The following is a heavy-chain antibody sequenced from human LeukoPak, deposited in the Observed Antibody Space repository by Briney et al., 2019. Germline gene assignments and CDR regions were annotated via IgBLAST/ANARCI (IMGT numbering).Heavy chain of an antibody. V-gene: IGHV4-34*01. CDR3: ARRLVDSGASQVCDD. D-gene: IGHD2-15*01. J-gene: IGHJ4*02. CDR1: SGSFSGYY. CDR2: INDSGSV. Sequence: SETLSLTCAVYSGSFSGYYWSWIRQPPGKGLEWIGEINDSGSVNCNPSLKNRVTLSVDTSKNQFSLRLSSVAAADTAVYYCARRLVDSGASQVCDDWGQGTLVTVSS.